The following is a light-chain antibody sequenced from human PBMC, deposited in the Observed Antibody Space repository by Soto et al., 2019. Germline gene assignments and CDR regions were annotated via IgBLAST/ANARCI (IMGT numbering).Light chain of an antibody. CDR3: SSYTGNNNLVV. CDR1: SSDVGRYNY. CDR2: EVT. J-gene: IGLJ2*01. V-gene: IGLV2-8*01. Sequence: QSVLTQPHSASGSPGQSVTISCTGTSSDVGRYNYVSWYQQHPGKAPKLMIYEVTKRPSGVPDRFSGSKSGNTASLTVSGLQAEDEADYYCSSYTGNNNLVVFGGGTKVTVL.